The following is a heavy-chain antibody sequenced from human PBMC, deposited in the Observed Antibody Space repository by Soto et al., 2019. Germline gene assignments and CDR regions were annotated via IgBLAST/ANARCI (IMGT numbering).Heavy chain of an antibody. Sequence: SETLSLTCAVSGVSISSSNWWSWVRQPPGKGLEWIGEIYHSGSTNYNPSLKSRVTISVDKSKNQFSLKLSSVTAADTAVYYCARDLYYYDSSGYLGSYWGQGTLVTAPQ. CDR2: IYHSGST. CDR1: GVSISSSNW. J-gene: IGHJ4*02. V-gene: IGHV4-4*02. CDR3: ARDLYYYDSSGYLGSY. D-gene: IGHD3-22*01.